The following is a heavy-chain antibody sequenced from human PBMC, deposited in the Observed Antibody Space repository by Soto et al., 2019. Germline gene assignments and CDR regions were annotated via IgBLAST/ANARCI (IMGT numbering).Heavy chain of an antibody. J-gene: IGHJ5*02. V-gene: IGHV1-24*01. CDR2: FDPEDGET. D-gene: IGHD4-17*01. CDR1: GYTLTELS. Sequence: GASVKVSCKVSGYTLTELSMHWLRQAPGKGLEWMGGFDPEDGETIYAQKFQGRVTMTEDTSTDTAYMELSSLRSEDTAVYYCATVKDYGDYAWFDPWGQGTLVTVSS. CDR3: ATVKDYGDYAWFDP.